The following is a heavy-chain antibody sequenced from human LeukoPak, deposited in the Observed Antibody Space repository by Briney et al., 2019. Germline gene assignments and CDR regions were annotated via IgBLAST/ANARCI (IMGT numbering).Heavy chain of an antibody. CDR1: GFTFSSYT. D-gene: IGHD4/OR15-4a*01. CDR3: ARVGRTMAGDY. V-gene: IGHV3-21*01. Sequence: GGSLRLSCAASGFTFSSYTMNWVRQGPGKGLEWVSSISSGGSYIYYADSVKGRFTISRDNAKNSLYLQMNSLRAEDTAVYYGARVGRTMAGDYWGQGTLVTVSS. CDR2: ISSGGSYI. J-gene: IGHJ4*02.